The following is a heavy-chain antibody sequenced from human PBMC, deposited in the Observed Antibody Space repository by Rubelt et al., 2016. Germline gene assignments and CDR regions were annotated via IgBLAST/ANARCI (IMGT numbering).Heavy chain of an antibody. J-gene: IGHJ4*02. CDR1: GASISSSLYY. Sequence: QLQLQESGPGLVKPSETLSLTCTVSGASISSSLYYWGWIRQPPGKGLEWIGYIYYTGSANYNPHLMSRVTISVDTSKNQFSLSLSSVTSADTYVYYCAGGPNMYYFDYWGQGVLVTVSS. D-gene: IGHD1/OR15-1a*01. CDR2: IYYTGSA. V-gene: IGHV4-61*05. CDR3: AGGPNMYYFDY.